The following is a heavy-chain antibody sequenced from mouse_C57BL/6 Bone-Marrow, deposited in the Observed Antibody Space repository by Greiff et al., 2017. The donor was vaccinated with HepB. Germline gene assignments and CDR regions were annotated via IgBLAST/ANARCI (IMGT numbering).Heavy chain of an antibody. J-gene: IGHJ1*03. D-gene: IGHD2-4*01. CDR2: INPGSGGT. CDR1: GYAFTNYL. V-gene: IGHV1-54*01. Sequence: VQLQQSGAELVRPGTSVKVSCKASGYAFTNYLIEWVKQRPGQGLEWIGVINPGSGGTNYNEKFKGKATLTADKSSSTAYMQLSSLTSEDSAVYCCAGGLRGNFDVWGTGTTVTVSS. CDR3: AGGLRGNFDV.